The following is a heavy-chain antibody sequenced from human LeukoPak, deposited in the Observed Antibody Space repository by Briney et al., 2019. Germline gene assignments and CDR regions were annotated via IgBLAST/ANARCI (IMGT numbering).Heavy chain of an antibody. CDR2: ISSSSSYI. V-gene: IGHV3-21*01. D-gene: IGHD2-2*01. J-gene: IGHJ4*02. CDR3: ARARSISPRLFDY. Sequence: GGSLRLSCAASGFTFSSYSMNWVRQAPGKGLEWVSSISSSSSYIYYADSVKGRFTISRDNAKNSLYLQMNSLRAEDTAVYYCARARSISPRLFDYWGQGTLVTVSS. CDR1: GFTFSSYS.